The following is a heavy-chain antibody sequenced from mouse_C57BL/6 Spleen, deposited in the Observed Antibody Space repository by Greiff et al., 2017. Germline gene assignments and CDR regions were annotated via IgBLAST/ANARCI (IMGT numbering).Heavy chain of an antibody. CDR1: GYTFTSYW. Sequence: QVQLQQSGAELVKPGASVKMSCKASGYTFTSYWITWVKQRPGQGLEWIGDIYPGSGSTNYNEKFKSKATLTVATSSSTAYMQLSSLTSEDSAVYYCAKWGYYGSSYGYFDVWGTGTTVTVSS. CDR3: AKWGYYGSSYGYFDV. CDR2: IYPGSGST. J-gene: IGHJ1*03. V-gene: IGHV1-55*01. D-gene: IGHD1-1*01.